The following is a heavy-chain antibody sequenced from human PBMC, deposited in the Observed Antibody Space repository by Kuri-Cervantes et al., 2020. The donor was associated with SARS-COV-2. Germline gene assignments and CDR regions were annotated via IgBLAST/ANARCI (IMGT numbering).Heavy chain of an antibody. V-gene: IGHV1-24*01. D-gene: IGHD3-3*01. Sequence: ASVKVSCKVSGYTLTELSMHWVRQAPGKGLEWMGGFDPEDGETIYAQKFQGRVTMTEDTSTDTAYVELSSLRSDDTAVYYCARDLERGPARFDYWGQGTLVTVSS. CDR2: FDPEDGET. J-gene: IGHJ4*02. CDR1: GYTLTELS. CDR3: ARDLERGPARFDY.